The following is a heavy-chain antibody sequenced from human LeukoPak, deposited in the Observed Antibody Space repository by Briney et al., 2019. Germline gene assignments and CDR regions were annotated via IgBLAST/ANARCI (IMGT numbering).Heavy chain of an antibody. V-gene: IGHV3-53*01. D-gene: IGHD3-22*01. Sequence: GGSLRLSCAASGFTVSSNYMSWVRQAPGKGLEWVSVIYSGGSTYYADSVKGRFTISRDNSKNTLYLQMNSLRAEDTAVYYCARLYYYDSSGYDDAFDIRGQGTMVTVSS. J-gene: IGHJ3*02. CDR1: GFTVSSNY. CDR3: ARLYYYDSSGYDDAFDI. CDR2: IYSGGST.